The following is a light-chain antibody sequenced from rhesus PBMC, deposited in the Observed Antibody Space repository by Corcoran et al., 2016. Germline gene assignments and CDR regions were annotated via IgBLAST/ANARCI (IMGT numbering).Light chain of an antibody. CDR3: GQGTHWPLT. Sequence: DVVMTQSPLSLPITPGQPASISCRSSQSLVHSNGYTYLTWYQQKPGQPPRLLIFKVSNRDSGVPDRFSGSGAGTDFTLKLIRVEAEDIVVYSFGQGTHWPLTFGGGTKVEIK. CDR1: QSLVHSNGYTY. CDR2: KVS. J-gene: IGKJ4*01. V-gene: IGKV2-64*01.